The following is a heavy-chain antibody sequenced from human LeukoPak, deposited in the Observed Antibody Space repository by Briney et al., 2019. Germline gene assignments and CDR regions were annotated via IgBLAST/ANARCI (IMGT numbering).Heavy chain of an antibody. D-gene: IGHD6-13*01. J-gene: IGHJ4*02. CDR1: GFTFSTYW. CDR2: INADGSTT. CDR3: ARGPSHSSSWYGLDD. V-gene: IGHV3-74*01. Sequence: QTGGSLRLSCAASGFTFSTYWMHWVRQGPGKGLVWVSRINADGSTTTYADSVKGRFTISRDNAKNTLYLQMNSLRAEDTAIYYCARGPSHSSSWYGLDDWGQGALVTVSS.